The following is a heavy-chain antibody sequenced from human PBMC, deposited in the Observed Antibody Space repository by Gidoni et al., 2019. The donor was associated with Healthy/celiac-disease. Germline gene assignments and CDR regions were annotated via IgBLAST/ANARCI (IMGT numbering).Heavy chain of an antibody. D-gene: IGHD3-22*01. CDR1: GFTFRSYS. Sequence: EVQLVESGGGLVKPGGSLRLSCAASGFTFRSYSMNWVRQAPGKGLEWVSSISSSSSYIYYADSVKGRFTISRDNAKNSLYLQMNSLRAEDTAVYYCARDRVDYYDSSGHTYFDYWGQGTLVTVSS. V-gene: IGHV3-21*01. J-gene: IGHJ4*02. CDR3: ARDRVDYYDSSGHTYFDY. CDR2: ISSSSSYI.